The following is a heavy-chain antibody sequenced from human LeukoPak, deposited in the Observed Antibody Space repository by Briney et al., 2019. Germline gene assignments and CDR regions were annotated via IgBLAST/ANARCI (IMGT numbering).Heavy chain of an antibody. D-gene: IGHD3-10*01. CDR3: ARRSSSMYGSGTFDF. CDR2: IYYSGST. CDR1: GGSISNNY. J-gene: IGHJ4*02. Sequence: SETLSLTCTVSGGSISNNYCNWIRQPPGKGLEWIGYIYYSGSTNYNPSLKSRVTISVDTSKNQFSLKLTSVTAADTAVYYCARRSSSMYGSGTFDFWGQGTQVTVSS. V-gene: IGHV4-59*08.